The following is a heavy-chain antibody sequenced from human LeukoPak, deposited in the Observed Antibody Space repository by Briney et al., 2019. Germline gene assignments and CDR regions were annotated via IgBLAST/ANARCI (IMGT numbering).Heavy chain of an antibody. V-gene: IGHV2-70*01. J-gene: IGHJ4*02. CDR3: ARAFPTVTTFDY. D-gene: IGHD4-17*01. Sequence: SGPTLATPTQLPTVTCTFSGFSLSTSGMCVSWIRQPPGKALEWLPPLDWDDDKYYSTPLRTRLTISKDTSKIQVVLTMTNMDPVDTSTYYCARAFPTVTTFDYWGQGTLVTVSS. CDR1: GFSLSTSGMC. CDR2: LDWDDDK.